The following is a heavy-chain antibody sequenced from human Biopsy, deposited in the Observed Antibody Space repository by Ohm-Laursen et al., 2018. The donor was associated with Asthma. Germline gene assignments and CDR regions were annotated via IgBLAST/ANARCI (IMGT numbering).Heavy chain of an antibody. Sequence: SLRLSCAASGFNFDDFAMHWVRQAPGKGLEWVGVISKDASTQDYADSVKGRFTMARDNSKNTLDLRMNSLREEDTAVYYCVRDGTDDAFDIWGQGTVVSVSS. CDR2: ISKDASTQ. CDR1: GFNFDDFA. D-gene: IGHD1-1*01. J-gene: IGHJ3*02. CDR3: VRDGTDDAFDI. V-gene: IGHV3-30*03.